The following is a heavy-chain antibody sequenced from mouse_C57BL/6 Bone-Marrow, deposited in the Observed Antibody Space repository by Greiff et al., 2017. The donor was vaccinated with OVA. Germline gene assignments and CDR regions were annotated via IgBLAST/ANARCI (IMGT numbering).Heavy chain of an antibody. Sequence: VQLQQSGAELVRPGASVKLSCTASGFTFNDYYMHWVKQRPGQGLEWIGWIYPGNGDTDYASNFQGKATMTADTSSNTVYMQLSSLTSEDTAVYYCATRSNDGYYYAIDYLGQGTTVTVSS. D-gene: IGHD2-12*01. J-gene: IGHJ4*01. V-gene: IGHV14-1*01. CDR1: GFTFNDYY. CDR2: IYPGNGDT. CDR3: ATRSNDGYYYAIDY.